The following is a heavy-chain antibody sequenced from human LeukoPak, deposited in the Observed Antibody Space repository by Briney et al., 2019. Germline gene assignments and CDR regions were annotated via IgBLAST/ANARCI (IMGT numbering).Heavy chain of an antibody. V-gene: IGHV3-7*03. CDR1: GFTFSSFW. J-gene: IGHJ4*02. D-gene: IGHD6-13*01. CDR2: IKQEGSEK. Sequence: GRSLRLSCAASGFTFSSFWMSWVRQAPGKGLEWVANIKQEGSEKYYVGSVKGRFTISRDDARNSLYLQMNSLRAEDTALYYCAKDSGFGIAAAGTPFDYWGQGTLVTVSS. CDR3: AKDSGFGIAAAGTPFDY.